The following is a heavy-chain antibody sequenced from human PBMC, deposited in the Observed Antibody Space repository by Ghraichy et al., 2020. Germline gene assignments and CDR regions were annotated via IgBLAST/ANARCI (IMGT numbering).Heavy chain of an antibody. CDR2: CGRDGLGT. D-gene: IGHD5-18*01. V-gene: IGHV3-64D*08. Sequence: GGSLRLSCSGSGFSFRTFAMYGVRQAPGRGLEYVSACGRDGLGTYYAQSVWGRFAISRENSRNTLYLQMTSLRPEDTAVYYCVRVVPRKQSWLGYADYWGRGTLVTGSS. J-gene: IGHJ4*01. CDR1: GFSFRTFA. CDR3: VRVVPRKQSWLGYADY.